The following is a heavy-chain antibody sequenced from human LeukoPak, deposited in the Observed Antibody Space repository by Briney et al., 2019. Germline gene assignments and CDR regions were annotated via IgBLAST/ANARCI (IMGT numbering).Heavy chain of an antibody. Sequence: GGSLRLSCAASGFTFSSYSMNWVRQAPGKGLEWVSSISSSSSYIYYADSVKGRFTISRDNAKNSLYLQMNSLRAEGTAVYYCARVLRDYDFWSGYYTVDYWGQGTLVTVSS. J-gene: IGHJ4*02. CDR2: ISSSSSYI. CDR3: ARVLRDYDFWSGYYTVDY. CDR1: GFTFSSYS. D-gene: IGHD3-3*01. V-gene: IGHV3-21*01.